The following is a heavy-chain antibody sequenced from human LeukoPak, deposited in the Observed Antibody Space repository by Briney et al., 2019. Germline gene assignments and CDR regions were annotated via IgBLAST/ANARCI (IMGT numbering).Heavy chain of an antibody. Sequence: GGSLRLSCAASRFTFSTYGMNWVRQTPGKGLEWVAAISGSGNRAYHADSVKGRFTISRDNSKNMLYLQMNCLRAEDTALYYCAKDADISVELVVITSFDSWGQGTLVTVSS. V-gene: IGHV3-23*01. CDR3: AKDADISVELVVITSFDS. D-gene: IGHD3-22*01. CDR1: RFTFSTYG. CDR2: ISGSGNRA. J-gene: IGHJ4*02.